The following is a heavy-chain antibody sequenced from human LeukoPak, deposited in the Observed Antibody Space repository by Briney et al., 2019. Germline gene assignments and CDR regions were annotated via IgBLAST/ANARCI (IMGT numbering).Heavy chain of an antibody. CDR1: GFTFDDYA. J-gene: IGHJ5*02. CDR3: ARVRDENWFDP. Sequence: GGSLRLSCAASGFTFDDYAMHWVRQAPGKGLEWVSGISWNSGSIGYADSVKGRFTISRDNAKSSLYLQMNSLRAEDTAVYYCARVRDENWFDPWGQGTLVTVSS. V-gene: IGHV3-9*01. CDR2: ISWNSGSI.